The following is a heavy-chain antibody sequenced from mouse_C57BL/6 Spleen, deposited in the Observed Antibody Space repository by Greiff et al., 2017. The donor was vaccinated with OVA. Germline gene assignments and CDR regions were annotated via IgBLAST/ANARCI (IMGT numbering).Heavy chain of an antibody. CDR1: GYTFTSYW. CDR3: ASNDYGYFDV. V-gene: IGHV1-55*01. J-gene: IGHJ1*03. Sequence: SGAELVKPGASVKMSCKASGYTFTSYWITWVKQRPGQGLEWIGDIYPGSGSTNYNEKFKSKATLTVDTSSSTAYMQLSSLTSEDSAVYYCASNDYGYFDVWGTGTTVTVSS. CDR2: IYPGSGST. D-gene: IGHD2-3*01.